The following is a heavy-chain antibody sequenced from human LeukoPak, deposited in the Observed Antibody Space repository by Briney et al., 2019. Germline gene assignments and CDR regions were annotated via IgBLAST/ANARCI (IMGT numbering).Heavy chain of an antibody. V-gene: IGHV4-39*01. D-gene: IGHD3-9*01. J-gene: IGHJ5*02. CDR2: VYSSGTT. CDR1: GGSVSTSPYY. Sequence: PSETLSLISTVSGGSVSTSPYYWAWIRQSPGKGLEWIGNVYSSGTTYYNPSLKSRVTISVDTSKNQFSLKLTSVTAADTAIYFCARLPTGYPNWFDPWGQGTLVTVSS. CDR3: ARLPTGYPNWFDP.